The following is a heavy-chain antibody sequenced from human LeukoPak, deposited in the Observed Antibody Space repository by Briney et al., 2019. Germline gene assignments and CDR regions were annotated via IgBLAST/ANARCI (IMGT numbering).Heavy chain of an antibody. CDR2: IKPDGNEK. J-gene: IGHJ3*02. CDR1: RFTFSNYW. CDR3: ARDANRVGATGASDI. V-gene: IGHV3-7*01. D-gene: IGHD1-26*01. Sequence: GRSLRLSCAASRFTFSNYWMSWVRQAPGKGLEWVANIKPDGNEKNYVDSVRGRFTISRDNAKNSLYLQMDNLRAEDTAVYYCARDANRVGATGASDIWGQGTMVTVSS.